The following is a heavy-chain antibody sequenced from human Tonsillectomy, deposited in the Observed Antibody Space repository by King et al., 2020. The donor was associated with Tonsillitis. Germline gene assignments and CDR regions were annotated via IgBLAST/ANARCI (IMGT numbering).Heavy chain of an antibody. CDR2: IRSKAYGGTT. D-gene: IGHD1-26*01. CDR3: TGVRGSHYFDY. J-gene: IGHJ4*02. CDR1: GFTFGDYA. Sequence: VQLVESGGGLVQPGRSLRLSCTASGFTFGDYAMSWVRQAPGKGLEWVGFIRSKAYGGTTEYAASVKGRFTISRDDSKSIAYLQMNSLKTEDTAVYYCTGVRGSHYFDYWGQGTLVTVSS. V-gene: IGHV3-49*04.